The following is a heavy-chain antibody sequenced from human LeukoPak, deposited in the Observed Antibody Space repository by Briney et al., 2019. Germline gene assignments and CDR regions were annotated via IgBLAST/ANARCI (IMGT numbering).Heavy chain of an antibody. D-gene: IGHD2-2*01. V-gene: IGHV4-59*12. J-gene: IGHJ5*02. CDR3: AVGGYCSSTSCYAEVPRRHYWFDL. CDR2: IYYSGST. Sequence: ASETLSLTCTVSGGSISSYYWSWIRQPPGKGLEWIGYIYYSGSTNYNPSLKSRVTISVDTSKNQFSPKLSSVTAADTAVYYCAVGGYCSSTSCYAEVPRRHYWFDLWGQGTLVTVSS. CDR1: GGSISSYY.